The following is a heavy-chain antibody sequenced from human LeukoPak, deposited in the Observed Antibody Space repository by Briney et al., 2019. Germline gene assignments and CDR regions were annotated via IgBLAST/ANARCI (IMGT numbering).Heavy chain of an antibody. Sequence: SVKVSCKASGGTFSSYTISWVRQAPGQGLEWMGGIIPIFGTANYAQKFQGRVTITADESTRTAYMELSSLRSEDTAVYYCARGQPKLGYCSSTSCYYFDYWGQGTLVTVSS. V-gene: IGHV1-69*13. D-gene: IGHD2-2*01. CDR2: IIPIFGTA. J-gene: IGHJ4*02. CDR1: GGTFSSYT. CDR3: ARGQPKLGYCSSTSCYYFDY.